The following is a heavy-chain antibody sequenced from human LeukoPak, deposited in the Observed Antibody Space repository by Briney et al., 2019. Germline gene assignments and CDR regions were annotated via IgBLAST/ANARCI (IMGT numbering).Heavy chain of an antibody. Sequence: SETLSLTCTVSGGSISDNYWSWIRQPPGKGLEWIGHIYYSGNTKYNPSLRSRVTISVDTSNNQFSLRLSSVTAADTAVYYCARITDRTIFGEIMHGFDIWGQGTPVTVSS. J-gene: IGHJ3*02. D-gene: IGHD3-3*01. CDR1: GGSISDNY. CDR3: ARITDRTIFGEIMHGFDI. V-gene: IGHV4-59*01. CDR2: IYYSGNT.